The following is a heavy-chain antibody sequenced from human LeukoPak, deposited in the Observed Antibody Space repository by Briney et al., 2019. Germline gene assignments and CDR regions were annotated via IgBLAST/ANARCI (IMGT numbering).Heavy chain of an antibody. CDR2: IYYSGST. Sequence: SETLSLTCTVSGGSISSYYWSWIRQPPGKGLEWIGYIYYSGSTNYNPSLKSRVTISVDTSKNQFSLKLSSVTAADTAVCYCARAEDYDFWSGQANWFDPWGQGTLVTVSS. J-gene: IGHJ5*02. CDR1: GGSISSYY. D-gene: IGHD3-3*01. V-gene: IGHV4-59*01. CDR3: ARAEDYDFWSGQANWFDP.